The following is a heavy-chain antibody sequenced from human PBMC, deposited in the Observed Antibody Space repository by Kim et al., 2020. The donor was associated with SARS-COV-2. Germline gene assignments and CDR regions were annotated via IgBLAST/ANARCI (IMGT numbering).Heavy chain of an antibody. J-gene: IGHJ4*02. V-gene: IGHV3-30*04. CDR2: ISYDGSNK. D-gene: IGHD6-19*01. CDR1: GFTFSSYA. Sequence: GGSLRLSCAASGFTFSSYAMHWVRQAPGKGLEWVAVISYDGSNKYYADSVKGRFTISRDNSKNTLYLQMNSLRAEDTAVYYCASEGKGHSSGWFPGDYWGQGTLVTVSS. CDR3: ASEGKGHSSGWFPGDY.